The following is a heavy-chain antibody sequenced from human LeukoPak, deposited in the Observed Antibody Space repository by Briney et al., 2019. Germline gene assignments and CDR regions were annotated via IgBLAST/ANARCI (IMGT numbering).Heavy chain of an antibody. J-gene: IGHJ4*02. CDR3: ARDRHIAAAGIEIDY. CDR2: ISGYNGDT. V-gene: IGHV1-18*01. CDR1: GYTFTSYG. D-gene: IGHD6-13*01. Sequence: ASVTVSCMASGYTFTSYGLSWVRQAPAQGLEWMGWISGYNGDTNFAQKLQDRVTMTTDTSTSTAYMELRSLRSDDTAVYYCARDRHIAAAGIEIDYWGQGTVVTVSS.